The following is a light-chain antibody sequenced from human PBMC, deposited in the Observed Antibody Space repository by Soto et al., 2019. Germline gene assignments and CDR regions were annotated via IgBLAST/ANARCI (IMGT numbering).Light chain of an antibody. J-gene: IGLJ2*01. CDR3: QSYDSSLSGVV. V-gene: IGLV1-40*01. Sequence: QLVLTQPPSVSGAPGQRVTISCTGSSSNIGAGYDVHWYQQLPGTAPKLHIYANSDRPSGVPDRFSGSKSGTSASLAITGLQAEDEADYYCQSYDSSLSGVVFGGGTKLTVL. CDR1: SSNIGAGYD. CDR2: ANS.